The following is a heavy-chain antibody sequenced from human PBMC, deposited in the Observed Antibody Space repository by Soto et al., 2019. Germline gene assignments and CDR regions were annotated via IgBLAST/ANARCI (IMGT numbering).Heavy chain of an antibody. V-gene: IGHV1-2*02. J-gene: IGHJ5*02. CDR2: INPKSDDT. D-gene: IGHD4-4*01. CDR3: ARKHSLDYIRWGLDP. Sequence: QVQLVQSGSEVKKPGASVKVSCKASGYPFSDNQIHWLRRAPGQGSEWMGRINPKSDDTNYAQKFQGRVTMTRDTSIDTAYLELTGLTSDDTATYYCARKHSLDYIRWGLDPWGQGTLVTVSS. CDR1: GYPFSDNQ.